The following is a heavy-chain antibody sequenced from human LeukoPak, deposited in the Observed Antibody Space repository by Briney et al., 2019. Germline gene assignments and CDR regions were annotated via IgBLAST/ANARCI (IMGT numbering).Heavy chain of an antibody. D-gene: IGHD5-24*01. CDR1: GGSISSHY. V-gene: IGHV4-59*08. Sequence: PSETLSLTCTVSGGSISSHYWSWIRQPPGKGLERIGYIYYSGSINYNPSLKSRVTISVDTSKNQFSLKLSSVTAADTAVYYCARTSWVQSSYYFEYWGQGTLVTVSS. CDR3: ARTSWVQSSYYFEY. J-gene: IGHJ4*02. CDR2: IYYSGSI.